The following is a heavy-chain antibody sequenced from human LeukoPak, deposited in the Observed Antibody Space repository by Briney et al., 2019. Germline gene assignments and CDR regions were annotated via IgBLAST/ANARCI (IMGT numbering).Heavy chain of an antibody. J-gene: IGHJ3*02. D-gene: IGHD3-22*01. CDR1: GFSFSNYW. CDR3: AKDEKGYYHDTSGYPDAFDI. Sequence: GGSLRLSCAASGFSFSNYWMKWVRQDPGKGLEWVANINEDGSEKYYVDSVRGRFTISRDNAKNSLYLQMNSLRTEDTAVYYCAKDEKGYYHDTSGYPDAFDIWGQGTMVTVSS. CDR2: INEDGSEK. V-gene: IGHV3-7*01.